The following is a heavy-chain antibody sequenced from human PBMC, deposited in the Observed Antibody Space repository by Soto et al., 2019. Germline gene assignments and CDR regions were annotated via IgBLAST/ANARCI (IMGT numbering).Heavy chain of an antibody. Sequence: QVQLQQWGAGLLKPSETLSLTCAVYGGSFSGYYWSWIRQPPGKGLEWIGEINHSGSTNYNPSLKCRLPRPPDPSKHPFSLKLSSAPAADTAGYYCARGRGRVPRWYYFDCWGPGALVTVSS. CDR2: INHSGST. CDR1: GGSFSGYY. D-gene: IGHD6-13*01. J-gene: IGHJ4*02. CDR3: ARGRGRVPRWYYFDC. V-gene: IGHV4-34*01.